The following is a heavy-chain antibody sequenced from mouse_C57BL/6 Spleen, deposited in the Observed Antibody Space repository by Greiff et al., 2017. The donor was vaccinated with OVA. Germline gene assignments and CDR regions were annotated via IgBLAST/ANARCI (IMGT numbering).Heavy chain of an antibody. Sequence: EVQLVESGGGLVQPGGSLKLSCAASGFTFSDYYMYWVRQTPEKRLEWVAYISNGGGSTYSPDTVKGRFTISRDNAKNTLYLQMSRLKSEDTAMYYCARRGYSKAYFDVWGTGTTVTVSS. J-gene: IGHJ1*03. V-gene: IGHV5-12*01. D-gene: IGHD2-5*01. CDR1: GFTFSDYY. CDR2: ISNGGGST. CDR3: ARRGYSKAYFDV.